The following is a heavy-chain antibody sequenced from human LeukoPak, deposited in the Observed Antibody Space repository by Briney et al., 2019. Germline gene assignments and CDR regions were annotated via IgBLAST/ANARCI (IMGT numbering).Heavy chain of an antibody. V-gene: IGHV3-23*01. CDR3: GKSDPGSSGWYLVRMDV. CDR2: ISGSGGST. J-gene: IGHJ6*02. D-gene: IGHD6-19*01. Sequence: GGSLRLSCAASGFTFSSYAMSWVRQAPGKGLEWVSAISGSGGSTYYADSVKGRFTISRDNSKNTLYLQMNSLRAEDTAVYYCGKSDPGSSGWYLVRMDVWGQGTTVTVSS. CDR1: GFTFSSYA.